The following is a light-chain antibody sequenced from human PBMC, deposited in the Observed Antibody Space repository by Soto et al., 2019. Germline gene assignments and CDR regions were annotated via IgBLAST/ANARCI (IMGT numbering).Light chain of an antibody. J-gene: IGKJ1*01. Sequence: DIQMTQSPSILSASVGDRVTITCRASQSVSSWLAWYQQRPGQAPKLLIYDASTLTSGVPSRFSGSGSGTEFNLTISRLQPEDFATYYCQQYHVFWTFGQGTKVEIK. CDR2: DAS. CDR3: QQYHVFWT. V-gene: IGKV1-5*01. CDR1: QSVSSW.